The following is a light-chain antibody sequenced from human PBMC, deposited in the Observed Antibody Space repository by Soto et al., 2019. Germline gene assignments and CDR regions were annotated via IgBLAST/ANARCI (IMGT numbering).Light chain of an antibody. J-gene: IGKJ4*01. Sequence: EIVMTQSPATLSVSPGERATLSCRASQSVSSNLAWYQHKPGQAPRLLIYGASIRATGIPARFSGSGSRTEFTLTISSLHSEDFAVYYCQQYGSSPTFGGGTKVEIK. CDR1: QSVSSN. V-gene: IGKV3-15*01. CDR2: GAS. CDR3: QQYGSSPT.